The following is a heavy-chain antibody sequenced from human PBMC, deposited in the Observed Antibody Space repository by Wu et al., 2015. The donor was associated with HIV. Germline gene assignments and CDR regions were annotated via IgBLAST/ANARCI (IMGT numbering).Heavy chain of an antibody. CDR1: GGTLSRYA. CDR2: INPTLGKA. CDR3: ACWGSDYYYYYMDL. J-gene: IGHJ6*03. Sequence: QVQLVQSGAEVKKPGSSVKVSCKASGGTLSRYAINWVRQAPGQGLEWMGWINPTLGKATYAQNFQDRVTITADESTSTAYMQLSILRSEDTAIYYCACWGSDYYYYYMDLWGKGTTVTVSS. V-gene: IGHV1-69*11. D-gene: IGHD3-16*01.